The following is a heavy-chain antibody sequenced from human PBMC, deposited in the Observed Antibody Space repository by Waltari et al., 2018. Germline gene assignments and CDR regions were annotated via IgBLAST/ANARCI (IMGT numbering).Heavy chain of an antibody. J-gene: IGHJ3*02. CDR2: ISSSSSYI. CDR3: ARDSKDSSSWYGAFDI. CDR1: GFTFSSYS. Sequence: EVQLVESGGGLVKPGGSLRLSCAASGFTFSSYSMNWVRQAPGKGLEWVSSISSSSSYIYYADSVKGRFTISRDNAKNSLYLQMNSLRAEDTAVYYCARDSKDSSSWYGAFDIWGQGTMVTVSS. V-gene: IGHV3-21*03. D-gene: IGHD6-13*01.